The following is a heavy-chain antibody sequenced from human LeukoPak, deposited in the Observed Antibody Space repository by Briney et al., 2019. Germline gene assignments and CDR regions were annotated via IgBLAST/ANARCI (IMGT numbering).Heavy chain of an antibody. J-gene: IGHJ5*02. V-gene: IGHV4-61*02. D-gene: IGHD6-19*01. CDR1: GGSISSESFY. CDR2: VYPNGNF. Sequence: SETLSLTCTVSGGSISSESFYWNWIRQPAGKGLEWIGRVYPNGNFNYNPSLKSRVTISIDTSKNQFSLKLTSVTAADTAVYYCARGAGQWLGPFDPWGQGILVTVSS. CDR3: ARGAGQWLGPFDP.